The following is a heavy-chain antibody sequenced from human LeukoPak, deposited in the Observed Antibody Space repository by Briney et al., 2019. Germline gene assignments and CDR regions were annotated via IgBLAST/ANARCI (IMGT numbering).Heavy chain of an antibody. Sequence: GGSLRLSCAASGFTFSSYAMHWVRQAPGKGLEWVAVISYDGSNKYYADSAKGRFTISRDNSKNTLYLQMNSLRAEDTAVYYCARDRHDYGDYPNAFDIWGQGTMVTVSS. J-gene: IGHJ3*02. D-gene: IGHD4-17*01. CDR3: ARDRHDYGDYPNAFDI. V-gene: IGHV3-30-3*01. CDR2: ISYDGSNK. CDR1: GFTFSSYA.